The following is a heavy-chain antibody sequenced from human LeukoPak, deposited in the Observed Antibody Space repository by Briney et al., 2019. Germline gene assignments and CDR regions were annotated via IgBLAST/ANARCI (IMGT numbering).Heavy chain of an antibody. J-gene: IGHJ4*02. CDR3: ARGRRLLWFGGSFDY. CDR2: INHSGST. CDR1: GGSISSYY. V-gene: IGHV4-34*01. D-gene: IGHD3-10*01. Sequence: PSETLSLTCTVSGGSISSYYWSWIRQPPGKGLEWIGEINHSGSTNYNPSLKSRVTISVDTSKNQFSLKLSSVTAADTAVYYCARGRRLLWFGGSFDYWGQGTLVTVSS.